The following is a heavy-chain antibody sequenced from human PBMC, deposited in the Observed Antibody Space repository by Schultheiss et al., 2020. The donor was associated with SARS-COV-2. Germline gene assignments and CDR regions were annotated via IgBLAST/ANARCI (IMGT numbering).Heavy chain of an antibody. J-gene: IGHJ4*02. CDR2: IYPGDSDT. V-gene: IGHV5-51*01. D-gene: IGHD3-10*01. Sequence: GESLKISCEGSGYSFNTYWIGWVRQMPGKGLEWMGIIYPGDSDTRYSPSFQGQVTISADKSISTAYLQWSSLKASDTAMYYCARRRSRGFGEWGYWGQGTLVTVSS. CDR3: ARRRSRGFGEWGY. CDR1: GYSFNTYW.